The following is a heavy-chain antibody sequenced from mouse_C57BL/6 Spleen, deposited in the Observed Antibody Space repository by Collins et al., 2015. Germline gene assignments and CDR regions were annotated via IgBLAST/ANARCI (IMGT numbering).Heavy chain of an antibody. CDR1: GYIFTSYW. CDR2: IHPNTGNT. V-gene: IGHV1-64*01. CDR3: ARRAYYSNSWFAY. J-gene: IGHJ3*01. D-gene: IGHD2-5*01. Sequence: QVQLQQPGAELVKPGASVKLSCKASGYIFTSYWMHWVKQRPGQGLEWIGMIHPNTGNTNHNEKFKNRATLTVDKSSKTAYIQLSSLTSEDSAVCFCARRAYYSNSWFAYWGQGTLVTVST.